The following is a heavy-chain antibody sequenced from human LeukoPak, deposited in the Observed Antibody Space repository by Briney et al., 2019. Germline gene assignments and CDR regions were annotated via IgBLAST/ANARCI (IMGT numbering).Heavy chain of an antibody. V-gene: IGHV3-74*03. CDR3: ARSKDGAFDI. J-gene: IGHJ3*02. Sequence: GGSLSLSCVASEFTFNNYWMHWVRQAPGKGLVWVSRINTDGSSTTYADSVKGRFTISRDNAKNTLHLQMSSLRAEDTALYYCARSKDGAFDIWGQGTMVTVSS. CDR2: INTDGSST. CDR1: EFTFNNYW.